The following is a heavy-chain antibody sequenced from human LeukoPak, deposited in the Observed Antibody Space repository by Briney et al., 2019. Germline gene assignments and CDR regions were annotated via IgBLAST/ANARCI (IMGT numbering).Heavy chain of an antibody. V-gene: IGHV4-59*08. CDR2: IYYSGST. D-gene: IGHD6-13*01. J-gene: IGHJ6*02. CDR3: ARLNTAAAGTGYYYYGMDV. CDR1: GGSISSYY. Sequence: SETLSLTCTVSGGSISSYYWSWIRQPPGKGLEWIGYIYYSGSTDYNPSLKSRVTISVDMSKNQFSLKLSSVTAADTAVYYCARLNTAAAGTGYYYYGMDVWGQGTTVTVSS.